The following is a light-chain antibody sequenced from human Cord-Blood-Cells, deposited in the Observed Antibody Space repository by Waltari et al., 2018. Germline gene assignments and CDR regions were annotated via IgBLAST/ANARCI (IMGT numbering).Light chain of an antibody. V-gene: IGLV8-61*01. J-gene: IGLJ3*02. CDR1: SGSVSTSYY. Sequence: QTVVTQEPSFSVSPGGTVTLTCGLSSGSVSTSYYTSWYQQTPGPAPRTLIYSTNTRSSGVPDRFSGSILGNKAALTITGAQADDESDYYCVLYMGSGISWVFGGGTKLTVL. CDR2: STN. CDR3: VLYMGSGISWV.